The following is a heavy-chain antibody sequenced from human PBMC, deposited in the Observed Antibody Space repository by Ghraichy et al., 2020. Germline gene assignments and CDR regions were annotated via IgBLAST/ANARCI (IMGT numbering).Heavy chain of an antibody. Sequence: VKVSCKASGSIFTSYDINWVRQATGQGLEWMGWMNPNSGNTGNAQNFQGRVTMTRNTSISTAYMELSSLTSEDTAVYYCATTAHGWLFNVWGQGTTVTVSS. CDR3: ATTAHGWLFNV. CDR2: MNPNSGNT. J-gene: IGHJ6*02. V-gene: IGHV1-8*01. CDR1: GSIFTSYD. D-gene: IGHD3-22*01.